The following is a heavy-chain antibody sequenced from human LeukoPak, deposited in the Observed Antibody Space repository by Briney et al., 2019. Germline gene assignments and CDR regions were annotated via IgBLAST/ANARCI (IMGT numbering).Heavy chain of an antibody. Sequence: PGGSLRLSCAASGFTFRSYGMHWVRQAPGKGLEWVAVISYDGSNKYYADSVKGRFTISRDNSKKTLYLQMNSLRAEDTAVYYCAKARWSAASYYFDYWGQGTLVTVSS. CDR2: ISYDGSNK. J-gene: IGHJ4*02. CDR3: AKARWSAASYYFDY. CDR1: GFTFRSYG. D-gene: IGHD6-13*01. V-gene: IGHV3-30*18.